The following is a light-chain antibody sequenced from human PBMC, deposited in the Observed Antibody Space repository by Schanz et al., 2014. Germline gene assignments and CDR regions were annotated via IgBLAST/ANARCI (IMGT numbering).Light chain of an antibody. Sequence: QSALTQPASVSGSPGQSITISCTGTSSDVGSYNLVSWYQQHPGKAPKLMIYDVSNRPSGVSNRFSASKSGNTASLTISGLQAEDEADYYCSSYTSSSTWMFGGGTKLTVL. V-gene: IGLV2-14*02. CDR1: SSDVGSYNL. CDR3: SSYTSSSTWM. J-gene: IGLJ3*02. CDR2: DVS.